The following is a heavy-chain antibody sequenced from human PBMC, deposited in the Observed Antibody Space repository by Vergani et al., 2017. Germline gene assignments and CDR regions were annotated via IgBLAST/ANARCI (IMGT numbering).Heavy chain of an antibody. Sequence: QVQLVQSGAEVKKPGASVKVSCKASGYTFTSYGISWVRQAPGQGLEWMGWISAYNGNTNYAQKLQGRVTMTTDTSTSTAYMELRSLRSDDTAVYYCARDKGFGERKMGGYYYGMDVWGQGTTVTVSS. CDR1: GYTFTSYG. J-gene: IGHJ6*02. CDR2: ISAYNGNT. V-gene: IGHV1-18*01. CDR3: ARDKGFGERKMGGYYYGMDV. D-gene: IGHD3-10*01.